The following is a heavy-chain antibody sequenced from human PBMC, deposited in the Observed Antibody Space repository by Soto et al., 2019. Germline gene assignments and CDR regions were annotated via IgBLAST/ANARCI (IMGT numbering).Heavy chain of an antibody. D-gene: IGHD3-9*01. Sequence: GGSLRLSCASSGCTFSSYAMHWVRQATGKGLEWVAVISYDGSNKYYADSVKGRFTISRDNSKNTLYLQMNSLRAEDTAVYYCARGFRLAYYDILTGYKNYYYYGMDVWGQGTTVTVSS. CDR3: ARGFRLAYYDILTGYKNYYYYGMDV. CDR1: GCTFSSYA. J-gene: IGHJ6*02. CDR2: ISYDGSNK. V-gene: IGHV3-30-3*01.